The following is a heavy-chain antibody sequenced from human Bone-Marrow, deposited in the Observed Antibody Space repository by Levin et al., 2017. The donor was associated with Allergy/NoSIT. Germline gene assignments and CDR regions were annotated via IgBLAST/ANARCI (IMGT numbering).Heavy chain of an antibody. CDR1: GFTFSYYA. V-gene: IGHV3-30-3*01. CDR3: ARISGSYYGSSGGNTDY. J-gene: IGHJ4*02. D-gene: IGHD1-26*01. CDR2: ISYDGSNQ. Sequence: GGSLRLSCAASGFTFSYYAMHWVRQAPGKGLEWVAVISYDGSNQYYADSVAGRFTISRDNSENTLYLQMNSLRPEDTAVYYCARISGSYYGSSGGNTDYWGQGTLVTVSS.